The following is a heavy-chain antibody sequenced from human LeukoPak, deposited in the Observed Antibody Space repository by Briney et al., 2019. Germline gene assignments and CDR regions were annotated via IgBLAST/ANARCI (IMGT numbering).Heavy chain of an antibody. CDR1: GGTFSSYA. D-gene: IGHD6-13*01. Sequence: SVKVSCKASGGTFSSYAISWVRQAPGQGLEWMGGIIPIFGTANYAQKFQGRVTITADESTSTAYMELSSLRSEDTAVYYCASRGIAAAAVDYWGQGTLVTVSS. J-gene: IGHJ4*02. CDR3: ASRGIAAAAVDY. V-gene: IGHV1-69*13. CDR2: IIPIFGTA.